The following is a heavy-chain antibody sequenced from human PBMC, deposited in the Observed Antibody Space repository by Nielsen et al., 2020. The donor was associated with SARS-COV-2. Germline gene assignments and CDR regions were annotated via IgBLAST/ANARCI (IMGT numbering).Heavy chain of an antibody. CDR1: GYTFSHYV. V-gene: IGHV7-4-1*02. CDR2: MNTNTGDP. D-gene: IGHD3-16*01. Sequence: ASVKVSCKASGYTFSHYVINWVRQAPGQGLEWMGWMNTNTGDPMYAQDFTGRFVFSLDSSVSTAYLHISGLKPEDTAVYYCARGGIALVWGTPERFDPWGQGTLVTVCS. J-gene: IGHJ5*02. CDR3: ARGGIALVWGTPERFDP.